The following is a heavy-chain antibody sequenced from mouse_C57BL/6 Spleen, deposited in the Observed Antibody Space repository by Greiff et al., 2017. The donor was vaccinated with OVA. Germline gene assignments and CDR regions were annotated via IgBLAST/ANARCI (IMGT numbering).Heavy chain of an antibody. CDR2: ISDGGSYT. D-gene: IGHD2-1*01. Sequence: EVKLVESGGGLVKPGGSLKLSCAASGFTFSSYAMSWVRQTPEKRLEWVATISDGGSYTYYPDNVKGRFTISRDNAKNNLYLQMSHLKSEDTAMYYCARDGDGNYGGLYFDYWGQGTTLTVSS. CDR1: GFTFSSYA. CDR3: ARDGDGNYGGLYFDY. J-gene: IGHJ2*01. V-gene: IGHV5-4*01.